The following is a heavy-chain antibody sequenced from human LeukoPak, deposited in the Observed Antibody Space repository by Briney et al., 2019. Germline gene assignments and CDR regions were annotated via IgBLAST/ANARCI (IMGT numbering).Heavy chain of an antibody. J-gene: IGHJ6*03. CDR2: INPNSGDT. CDR3: AKDRYGDYVYYYMDV. D-gene: IGHD4/OR15-4a*01. Sequence: ASVKVSCKASGYTFTGYCMHWVRQAPGQGLEWMGWINPNSGDTNYAHEFQGRVTITSDTSISTVYMELSRLRSDDTAVYYCAKDRYGDYVYYYMDVWGKGTTVIVSS. V-gene: IGHV1-2*07. CDR1: GYTFTGYC.